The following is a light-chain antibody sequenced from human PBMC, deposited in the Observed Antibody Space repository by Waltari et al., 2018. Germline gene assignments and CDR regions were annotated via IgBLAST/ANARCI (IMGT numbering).Light chain of an antibody. CDR3: QEYDSLPIT. CDR2: KAS. Sequence: DIQMTQSPSTLPASVGDRVTITCRASQYVKNNLAWFQQKPGKAPKVLIHKASRLESGVPSRFSGSGFGTEFILSISILQPDDFATYYCQEYDSLPITFGGGTKVEIK. J-gene: IGKJ4*01. V-gene: IGKV1-5*03. CDR1: QYVKNN.